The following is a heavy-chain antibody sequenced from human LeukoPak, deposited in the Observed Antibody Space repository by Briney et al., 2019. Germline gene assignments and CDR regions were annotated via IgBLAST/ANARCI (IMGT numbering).Heavy chain of an antibody. CDR3: AKTSRRIAVAGTGAYFDL. CDR2: ISGSGGSI. J-gene: IGHJ2*01. CDR1: GFTFSSYA. Sequence: PGGSLRLSCAASGFTFSSYAMSWVRQAPGKGLEWVSAISGSGGSIYYADPVKGRFTISRDNSKNTLYLQMNSLRAEDTAVYYCAKTSRRIAVAGTGAYFDLWGRGTLVTVSS. V-gene: IGHV3-23*01. D-gene: IGHD6-19*01.